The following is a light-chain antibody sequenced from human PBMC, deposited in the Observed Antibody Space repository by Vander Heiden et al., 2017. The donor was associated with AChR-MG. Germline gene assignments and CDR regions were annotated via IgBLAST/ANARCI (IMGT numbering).Light chain of an antibody. Sequence: DIHMTQSPSSLSASVGDRVTLTCRASQDIRNALAWYQQKPGKAPALLLYATSRLQSGVPSRFSGGGSGTDFTLTISSLQPEDFATYVCQQYYVTPPKFGQGTKLEIK. V-gene: IGKV1-NL1*01. CDR1: QDIRNA. CDR3: QQYYVTPPK. CDR2: ATS. J-gene: IGKJ1*01.